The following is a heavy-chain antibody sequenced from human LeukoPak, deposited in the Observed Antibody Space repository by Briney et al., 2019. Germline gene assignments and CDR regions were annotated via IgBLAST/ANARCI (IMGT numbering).Heavy chain of an antibody. V-gene: IGHV4-59*01. CDR2: IYYSGST. CDR3: AREYTPYCSSTSCYDHMPYYYYMDV. D-gene: IGHD2-2*01. CDR1: GGSISSYY. J-gene: IGHJ6*03. Sequence: PSETLSLTCTVSGGSISSYYWSWIRQPPGKGLEWIGYIYYSGSTNYNPSLKSRVTISVDTSKNQFSLKLSSVTAADTAVYYCAREYTPYCSSTSCYDHMPYYYYMDVWGKGTTVTVSS.